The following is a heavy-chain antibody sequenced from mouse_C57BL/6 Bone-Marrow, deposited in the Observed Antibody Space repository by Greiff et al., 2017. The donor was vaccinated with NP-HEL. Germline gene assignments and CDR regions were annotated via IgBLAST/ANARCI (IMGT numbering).Heavy chain of an antibody. CDR2: IDPANGNT. V-gene: IGHV14-3*01. J-gene: IGHJ3*01. Sequence: VQLQQSVAELVRPGASVKLSCTASGFNIKNTYMHWVKQRPEQGLEWIGRIDPANGNTKYAPKFQGKATITADTSSNSAYLQLSSLTSEDTAIYYCATHYYSNYPAWFAYWGQGTLVTVSA. CDR1: GFNIKNTY. CDR3: ATHYYSNYPAWFAY. D-gene: IGHD2-5*01.